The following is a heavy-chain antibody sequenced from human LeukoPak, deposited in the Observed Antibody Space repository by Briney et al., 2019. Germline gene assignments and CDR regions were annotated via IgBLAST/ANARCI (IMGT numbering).Heavy chain of an antibody. CDR1: GFTFDDYG. D-gene: IGHD6-13*01. J-gene: IGHJ4*02. V-gene: IGHV3-20*04. Sequence: GSLRLSCAASGFTFDDYGMSWVRQAPGKGLEWVSGINWNGGSTGYADSVKGRFTISRDNAKNSLYLQMNSLRAEGTALYYCARDLREYSSSWFDYWGQGTLVTVSS. CDR3: ARDLREYSSSWFDY. CDR2: INWNGGST.